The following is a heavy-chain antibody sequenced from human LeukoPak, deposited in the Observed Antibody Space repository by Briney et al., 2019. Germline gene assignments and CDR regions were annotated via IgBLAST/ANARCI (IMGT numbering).Heavy chain of an antibody. J-gene: IGHJ6*04. CDR3: AKDEESSGWYLTPYYYGMDV. Sequence: PGGSLRLSCAASGFPFSDYYMTWIRQAPGKGLEWISYISSSNTYTHYADSVKGRFTISRDNAKKSLYLQMNSLRVEDTAVYYCAKDEESSGWYLTPYYYGMDVWGKGTTVTVSS. CDR2: ISSSNTYT. CDR1: GFPFSDYY. D-gene: IGHD6-13*01. V-gene: IGHV3-11*06.